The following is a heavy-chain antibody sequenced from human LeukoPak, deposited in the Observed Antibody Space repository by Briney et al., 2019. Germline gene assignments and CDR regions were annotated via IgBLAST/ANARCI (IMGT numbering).Heavy chain of an antibody. J-gene: IGHJ1*01. CDR2: IYPGDSET. V-gene: IGHV5-51*01. Sequence: GESLKISCKGSGYRFTSYWIVWVRQMPGKGLEWMGIIYPGDSETRYRPSFQGQVTISADKSISTAYLQWSSLKASDTAMYYCARHDIGGDSSSWYIYWSQGTLVTVSS. CDR3: ARHDIGGDSSSWYIY. CDR1: GYRFTSYW. D-gene: IGHD6-13*01.